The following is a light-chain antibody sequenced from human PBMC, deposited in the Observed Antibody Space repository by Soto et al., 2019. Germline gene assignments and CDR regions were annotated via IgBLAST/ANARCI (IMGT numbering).Light chain of an antibody. CDR3: CSYAGSSTSRV. V-gene: IGLV2-23*02. CDR2: EVS. CDR1: ISDVGSFVP. Sequence: QSALTQPASVSGSLGQSITISCSGSISDVGSFVPVSWYQQHPGKAPRLIGYEVSKRPSGVSNRFSGSKSGNTASLTISGLQADDEADYYCCSYAGSSTSRVFGGGTKVTVL. J-gene: IGLJ3*02.